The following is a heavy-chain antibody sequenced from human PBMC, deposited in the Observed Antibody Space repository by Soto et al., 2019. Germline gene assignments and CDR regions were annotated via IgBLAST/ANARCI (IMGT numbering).Heavy chain of an antibody. V-gene: IGHV1-3*01. Sequence: QVQLVQSGAEVKKPGASVKISCKASGYTFTRYTMNWVRQAPGQRLEWMGWINPDNGNTKSSQKFQDAVIITRDTSASTAYMDLSGLRSEDTAVYYCARGIATGQLDPWGQGTLVTVSS. CDR3: ARGIATGQLDP. CDR2: INPDNGNT. J-gene: IGHJ5*02. CDR1: GYTFTRYT. D-gene: IGHD2-15*01.